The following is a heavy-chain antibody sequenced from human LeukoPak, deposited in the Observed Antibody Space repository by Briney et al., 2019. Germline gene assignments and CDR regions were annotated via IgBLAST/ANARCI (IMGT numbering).Heavy chain of an antibody. J-gene: IGHJ4*02. V-gene: IGHV3-74*01. CDR3: VSSGGSV. D-gene: IGHD2-15*01. CDR2: ITGNGNST. CDR1: GFTVSSNY. Sequence: GGSLRLSCAASGFTVSSNYMSWVRQAPGKGLVWVSLITGNGNSTIYADSVKGRFTISRDNAKNTLYLQMNSLRPEDTAVYYCVSSGGSVWGQGTLVIVSS.